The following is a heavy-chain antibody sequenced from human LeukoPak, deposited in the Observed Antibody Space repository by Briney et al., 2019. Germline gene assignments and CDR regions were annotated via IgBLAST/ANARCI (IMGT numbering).Heavy chain of an antibody. CDR3: ARELLDYYDSSGYQRYFDL. D-gene: IGHD3-22*01. CDR1: GGSISSGGYY. CDR2: IFHSGST. J-gene: IGHJ2*01. V-gene: IGHV4-30-2*01. Sequence: SETLSLTCTVSGGSISSGGYYWSWIRQPPGMGLEWIGYIFHSGSTYYNPSLKSRVTISVDRSKNQFSLKLSSVTAADTAVYYCARELLDYYDSSGYQRYFDLWGRGTLVTVSS.